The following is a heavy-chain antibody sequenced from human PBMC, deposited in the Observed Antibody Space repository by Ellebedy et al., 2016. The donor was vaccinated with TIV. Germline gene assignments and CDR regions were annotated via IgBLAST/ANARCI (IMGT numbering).Heavy chain of an antibody. CDR1: GFTFPCYT. CDR2: ISTTSGSK. J-gene: IGHJ5*02. V-gene: IGHV3-21*01. CDR3: EKHLTKPRVFRS. Sequence: GESLKISCAASGFTFPCYTIFLARHSPGKGLEWVSSISTTSGSKYYADSVKGRFTVSRDNAKNSLFLQMNNLRPEDTAMYNCEKHLTKPRVFRSWGQGTLVTVSS. D-gene: IGHD1-14*01.